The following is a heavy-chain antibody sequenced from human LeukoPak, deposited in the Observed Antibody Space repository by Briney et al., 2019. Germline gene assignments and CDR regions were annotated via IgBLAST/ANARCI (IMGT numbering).Heavy chain of an antibody. Sequence: ASVKVSCKASGYTFTGYYMHWVRQATGQGLEWMGWMNPNSGNTGYAQKFQGRVTMTRDTSISTAYMELSRLRSDDTAVYYCARADIQLWLSSVWFDPWGQGTLVTVSS. CDR3: ARADIQLWLSSVWFDP. J-gene: IGHJ5*02. CDR1: GYTFTGYY. D-gene: IGHD5-18*01. CDR2: MNPNSGNT. V-gene: IGHV1-2*02.